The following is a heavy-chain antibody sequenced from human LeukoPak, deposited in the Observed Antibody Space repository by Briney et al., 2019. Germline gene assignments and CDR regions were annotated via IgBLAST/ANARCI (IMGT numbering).Heavy chain of an antibody. V-gene: IGHV3-48*01. J-gene: IGHJ4*02. CDR1: GFTFSDYS. D-gene: IGHD3-22*01. CDR3: ARSSGYPFFDY. CDR2: ITSTSDTI. Sequence: GGSLRLSCEASGFTFSDYSMNWVRQAPGEGLEWLSYITSTSDTIYYADSVKGRFTSSRDDAKNSVYLQMNSLRAEDTAVYYCARSSGYPFFDYWGQGTLVTVSS.